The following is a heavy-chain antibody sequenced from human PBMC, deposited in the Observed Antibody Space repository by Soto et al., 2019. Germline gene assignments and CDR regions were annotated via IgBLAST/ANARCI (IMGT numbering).Heavy chain of an antibody. Sequence: GGSLRLSCAAFGFTFSNAWMNWVRQAPGKGLEWVGRIKSKTDGGTTDYAAPVKGRFTISRDDSKNTLYLQMNSLKTEDTAVCYCTLHVDTAMESIDYWGQGTLVTVSS. D-gene: IGHD5-18*01. CDR2: IKSKTDGGTT. CDR3: TLHVDTAMESIDY. V-gene: IGHV3-15*07. CDR1: GFTFSNAW. J-gene: IGHJ4*02.